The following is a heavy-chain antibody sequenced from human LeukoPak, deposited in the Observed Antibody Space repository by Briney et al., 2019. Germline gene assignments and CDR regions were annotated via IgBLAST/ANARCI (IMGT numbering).Heavy chain of an antibody. CDR2: ISSSSSYI. D-gene: IGHD2-15*01. V-gene: IGHV3-21*01. CDR3: ARGSRPQTRKDAFDI. CDR1: GFTFSSYS. Sequence: PGGSLRHSCAASGFTFSSYSMNWVRQAPGKGLEWVSSISSSSSYIYYADSVKGRFTISRDNAKNSLYLQMNSLRAEDTAVYYCARGSRPQTRKDAFDIWGQGTMVTVSS. J-gene: IGHJ3*02.